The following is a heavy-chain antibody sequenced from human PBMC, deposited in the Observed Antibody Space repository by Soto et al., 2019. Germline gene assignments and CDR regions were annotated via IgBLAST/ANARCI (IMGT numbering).Heavy chain of an antibody. J-gene: IGHJ5*02. Sequence: SETLSLTCAVYGGSFSGYYWSWIRQPPGKGLEWIGEINHSGSTNYNPSLKSRVTISVDTSKNQFSLKLSSVTAADTAVYYCARGLLRYDILTGYYMEWFDPWGQGTLVTVSS. CDR3: ARGLLRYDILTGYYMEWFDP. V-gene: IGHV4-34*01. CDR1: GGSFSGYY. CDR2: INHSGST. D-gene: IGHD3-9*01.